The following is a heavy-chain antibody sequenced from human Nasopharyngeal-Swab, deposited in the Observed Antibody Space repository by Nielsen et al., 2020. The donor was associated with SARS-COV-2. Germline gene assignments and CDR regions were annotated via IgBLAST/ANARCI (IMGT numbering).Heavy chain of an antibody. Sequence: GESLKISCAASGFTFSSYAMTWVRQAPGKGLEWVSGISGSGDSTYCADSVKGRFTISRDNSKNTLYLQMNSLRAEDTAVYYCAFSTTAIVTPSGCWGQGTLVTVSS. D-gene: IGHD5-18*01. CDR2: ISGSGDST. V-gene: IGHV3-23*01. J-gene: IGHJ4*02. CDR1: GFTFSSYA. CDR3: AFSTTAIVTPSGC.